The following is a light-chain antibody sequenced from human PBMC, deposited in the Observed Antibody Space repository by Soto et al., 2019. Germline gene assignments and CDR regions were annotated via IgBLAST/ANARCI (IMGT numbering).Light chain of an antibody. CDR2: GAS. J-gene: IGKJ1*01. Sequence: EIVMTQSPATLSASPGDRVTLSCRASQRISSNLAWYQQKPGQAPRLLIYGASTRAAGIPARFSGSGSETEFTLTISSLQSEDFALYHCQQWIRWTFGQGTRLELK. CDR3: QQWIRWT. V-gene: IGKV3-15*01. CDR1: QRISSN.